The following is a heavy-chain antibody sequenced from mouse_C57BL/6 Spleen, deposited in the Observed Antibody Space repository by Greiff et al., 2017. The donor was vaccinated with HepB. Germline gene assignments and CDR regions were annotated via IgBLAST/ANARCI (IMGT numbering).Heavy chain of an antibody. CDR2: INPNHGGT. CDR1: GYTFTDYN. D-gene: IGHD1-1*01. J-gene: IGHJ4*01. CDR3: ARSEDYGSRNYAMDY. Sequence: VQLQQSGPELVKPGASVKIPCKASGYTFTDYNMDWVKQSHGKSLEWIGDINPNHGGTIFNQKFKGKATLTVDKSSSTAYMELRSLTSEDTAVYYCARSEDYGSRNYAMDYWGQGTSVTVSS. V-gene: IGHV1-18*01.